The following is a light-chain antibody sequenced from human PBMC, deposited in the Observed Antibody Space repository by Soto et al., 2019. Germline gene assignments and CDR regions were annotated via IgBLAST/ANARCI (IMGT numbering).Light chain of an antibody. J-gene: IGKJ4*02. CDR1: QSVSRN. Sequence: EIVMPQSPATMSVSPGESSTLSGRASQSVSRNLAWYQQTPGQAPRLVIHSASTRATGIPARFSGSGSGTDFTLTISSLQPEDFATYFCKQSKSFPLTFGGGTKVDI. V-gene: IGKV3-15*01. CDR2: SAS. CDR3: KQSKSFPLT.